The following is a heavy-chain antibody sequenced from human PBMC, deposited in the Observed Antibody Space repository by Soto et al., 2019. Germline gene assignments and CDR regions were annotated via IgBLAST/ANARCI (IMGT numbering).Heavy chain of an antibody. J-gene: IGHJ4*02. CDR3: AQSRWSDIVLMVYVY. CDR1: GFTFSSYA. D-gene: IGHD2-8*01. V-gene: IGHV3-23*01. Sequence: EVQLLESGGGLVQPGGSLRLSCAASGFTFSSYAMSWVRQAPGKGLEWVSAISGSGGSTYYADSVKGRFTISRDNSKNTLYLQMNSLRAEDTAVYYCAQSRWSDIVLMVYVYWGQGTLVTVSS. CDR2: ISGSGGST.